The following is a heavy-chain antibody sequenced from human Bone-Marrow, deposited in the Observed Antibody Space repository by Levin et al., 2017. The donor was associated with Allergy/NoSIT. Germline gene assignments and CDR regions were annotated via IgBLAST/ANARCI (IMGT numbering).Heavy chain of an antibody. CDR2: ISSSGSTI. CDR3: ARDIGPVVDYYDSSGYYPYYYYYGMDV. Sequence: GESLKISCAASGFTFSSYEMNWVRQAPGKGLEWVSYISSSGSTIYYADSVKGRFTISRDNAKNSLYLQMNSLRAEDTAVYYCARDIGPVVDYYDSSGYYPYYYYYGMDVWGQGTTVTVSS. D-gene: IGHD3-22*01. J-gene: IGHJ6*02. CDR1: GFTFSSYE. V-gene: IGHV3-48*03.